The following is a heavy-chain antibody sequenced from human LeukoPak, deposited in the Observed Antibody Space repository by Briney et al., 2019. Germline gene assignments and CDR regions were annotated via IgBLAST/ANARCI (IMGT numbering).Heavy chain of an antibody. V-gene: IGHV1-69*05. CDR2: IIPVFHTT. CDR3: ARARSTVLNDAYDI. CDR1: GGSFRGHG. D-gene: IGHD2-2*01. J-gene: IGHJ3*02. Sequence: SVKVSCKASGGSFRGHGISWVRQAPGQGPQWMGGIIPVFHTTNYAQEFQGRVTLIIDESTSMAYMELSSPRSDETAVYFCARARSTVLNDAYDIWGQGTMVTVSS.